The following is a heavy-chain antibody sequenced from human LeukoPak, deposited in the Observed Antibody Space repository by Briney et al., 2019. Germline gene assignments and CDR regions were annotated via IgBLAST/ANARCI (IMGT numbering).Heavy chain of an antibody. CDR2: FDPGDGET. Sequence: ASVKVSCKVSGYSLTELSMHWVRQAPGKGPEWMGRFDPGDGETIYAQKFQGRVTMTEDTSTDTAYMELSSLRSADTAVYYCATPGVGATTDAFDIWGQETMVTVSS. J-gene: IGHJ3*02. CDR1: GYSLTELS. CDR3: ATPGVGATTDAFDI. V-gene: IGHV1-24*01. D-gene: IGHD1-26*01.